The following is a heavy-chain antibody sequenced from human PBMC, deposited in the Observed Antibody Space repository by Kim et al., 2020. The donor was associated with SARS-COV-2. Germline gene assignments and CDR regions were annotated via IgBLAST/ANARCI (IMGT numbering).Heavy chain of an antibody. CDR3: ARVVRHKITQYSSSWYYFDY. CDR1: GYTFTSYA. Sequence: ASVKVSCKASGYTFTSYAMNWVRQAPGQGLEWMGWINTNTGNPTYAQGFTGRFVFSLDTSVSTAYLQISSLKAEDTAVYYCARVVRHKITQYSSSWYYFDYWGQGTLVTVSS. J-gene: IGHJ4*02. D-gene: IGHD6-13*01. CDR2: INTNTGNP. V-gene: IGHV7-4-1*02.